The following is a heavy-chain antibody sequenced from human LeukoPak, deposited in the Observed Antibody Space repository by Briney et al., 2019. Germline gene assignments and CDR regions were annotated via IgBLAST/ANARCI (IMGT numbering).Heavy chain of an antibody. V-gene: IGHV3-15*01. CDR3: TTDGSGSYYLDQVDY. Sequence: PGGSLRLSCTASRFTFSDAWMSWVRQAPGKGLEWVGRIKSKADGGTTDYAAPVKGRFTISRDDSKNTLYLQMNSLKTEDTAVYYCTTDGSGSYYLDQVDYWGQGTLVTVSS. J-gene: IGHJ4*02. CDR1: RFTFSDAW. D-gene: IGHD3-10*01. CDR2: IKSKADGGTT.